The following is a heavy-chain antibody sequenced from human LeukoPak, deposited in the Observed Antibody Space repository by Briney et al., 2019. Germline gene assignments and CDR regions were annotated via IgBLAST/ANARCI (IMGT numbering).Heavy chain of an antibody. CDR1: GGSFSGYY. CDR2: INHSGST. D-gene: IGHD3-10*01. J-gene: IGHJ3*02. CDR3: ARVGLLWFGENYDAFDI. Sequence: KPSETLSLTCAVYGGSFSGYYWSWIRQPPGKGLEWIGEINHSGSTNYNPSLKSRVTISVDTSKNQFSLKLSSVTAADTAVYYCARVGLLWFGENYDAFDIWGQGTMVTVSS. V-gene: IGHV4-34*01.